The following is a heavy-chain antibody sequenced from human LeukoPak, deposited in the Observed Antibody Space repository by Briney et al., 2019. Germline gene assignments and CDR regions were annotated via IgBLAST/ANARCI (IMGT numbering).Heavy chain of an antibody. CDR2: MNPNSGNT. V-gene: IGHV1-8*01. CDR3: ARAYSSSGPYYYYMDV. Sequence: ASVTVSFKSSGYTFTSYDINWVRQATGQGLEWMGWMNPNSGNTGYAQKFQGRVTMTRNTSISTAYMELSSLRSEDTAVYYCARAYSSSGPYYYYMDVWGKGTTVTVSS. CDR1: GYTFTSYD. D-gene: IGHD6-13*01. J-gene: IGHJ6*03.